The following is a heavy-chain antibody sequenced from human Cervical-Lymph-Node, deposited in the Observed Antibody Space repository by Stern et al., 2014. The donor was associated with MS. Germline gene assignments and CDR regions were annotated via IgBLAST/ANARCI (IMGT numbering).Heavy chain of an antibody. CDR3: AGDLGYSYGSGV. D-gene: IGHD5-18*01. CDR2: INTDTGKP. V-gene: IGHV7-4-1*02. J-gene: IGHJ6*02. CDR1: GYTFTSYA. Sequence: VQLVESGSELKKPGASVKVSCKASGYTFTSYAVNWVRQSPGQGLEWMGWINTDTGKPTYAQAFTGRFVLSLDTSVSTAYLQISSLKAEDTAVYFCAGDLGYSYGSGVWGQGTTVTVSS.